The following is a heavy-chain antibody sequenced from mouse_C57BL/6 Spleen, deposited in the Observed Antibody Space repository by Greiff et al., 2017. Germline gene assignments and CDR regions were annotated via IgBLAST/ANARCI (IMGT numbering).Heavy chain of an antibody. V-gene: IGHV2-9-1*01. Sequence: VMLVESGPGLVAPSQSLSITCTVSGFSLTSYAISWVRQPPGKGLEWLGVIWTGGGTNYNSALKSRLSISKDNSKSQVFLKMNSLQTDDTARYYCARNSYGSSGAMDYWGQGTSVTVSS. D-gene: IGHD1-1*01. CDR2: IWTGGGT. CDR1: GFSLTSYA. J-gene: IGHJ4*01. CDR3: ARNSYGSSGAMDY.